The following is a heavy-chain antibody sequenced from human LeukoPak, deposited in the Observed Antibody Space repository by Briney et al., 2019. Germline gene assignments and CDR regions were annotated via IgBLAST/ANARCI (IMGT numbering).Heavy chain of an antibody. Sequence: GGSLRLSCAASGFTFSSYAMSWVRQAPGKGLEWVSAISGSGGSTYYADSVKGRSTISRDNSKNTLYLQMNSLRAEDTAVYYCAKHGSGYYSHFDYWGQGTLVTVSS. D-gene: IGHD3-22*01. V-gene: IGHV3-23*01. CDR3: AKHGSGYYSHFDY. CDR1: GFTFSSYA. J-gene: IGHJ4*02. CDR2: ISGSGGST.